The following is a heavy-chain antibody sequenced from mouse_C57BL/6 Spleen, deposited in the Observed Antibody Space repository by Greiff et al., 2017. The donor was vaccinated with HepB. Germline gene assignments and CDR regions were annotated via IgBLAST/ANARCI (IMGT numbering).Heavy chain of an antibody. Sequence: QVQLKQSGAELVRPGSSVKLTCKASGYTFTSYWMDWVKQRPGQGLEWIGNIYPSDSETHYNQKFKDKATLTVDKSSSTAYMQLSSLTSEDSAVYYCARSSLLGSSPAWFAYWGQGTLVTVSA. D-gene: IGHD1-1*01. CDR2: IYPSDSET. J-gene: IGHJ3*01. CDR1: GYTFTSYW. CDR3: ARSSLLGSSPAWFAY. V-gene: IGHV1-61*01.